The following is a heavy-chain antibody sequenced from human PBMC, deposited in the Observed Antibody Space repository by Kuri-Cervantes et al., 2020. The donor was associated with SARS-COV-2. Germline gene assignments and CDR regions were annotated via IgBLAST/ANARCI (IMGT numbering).Heavy chain of an antibody. V-gene: IGHV4-59*01. CDR3: ARALWSGYCTFDI. CDR2: IYYSGST. D-gene: IGHD3-3*01. Sequence: SETLSLTCTVSGGSISSYYWSWTRQPPGKGLEWIGYIYYSGSTNYNPSLKSRVTISVDTSKNQFSLKLSSVTAADTAVYYCARALWSGYCTFDIWGQGTMVTVSS. CDR1: GGSISSYY. J-gene: IGHJ3*02.